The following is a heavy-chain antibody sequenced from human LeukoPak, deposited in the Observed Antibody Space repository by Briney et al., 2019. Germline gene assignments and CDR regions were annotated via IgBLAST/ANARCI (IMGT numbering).Heavy chain of an antibody. CDR2: ISYDGSNK. Sequence: GGSLRLSCAASGFTFSSYAMHWVRQAPGKGLEWVAVISYDGSNKYYVDSVKGRFTISRDNSKNTLYLQKNSLRAEDTAVYYCAREYCSSSSCLYGMDVWGKGTTVTVSS. J-gene: IGHJ6*04. V-gene: IGHV3-30*04. D-gene: IGHD2-2*01. CDR3: AREYCSSSSCLYGMDV. CDR1: GFTFSSYA.